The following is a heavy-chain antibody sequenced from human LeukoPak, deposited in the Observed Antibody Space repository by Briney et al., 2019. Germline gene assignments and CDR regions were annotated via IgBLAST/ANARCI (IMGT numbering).Heavy chain of an antibody. CDR1: GYTFTGYY. J-gene: IGHJ4*02. V-gene: IGHV1-2*02. CDR3: ARERPRNCSGGSCYLGYFDY. CDR2: INPNSGGT. D-gene: IGHD2-15*01. Sequence: ASVKVSCKASGYTFTGYYMHWVRQAPGQGLEWMGWINPNSGGTNYAQKFQGRVTMTRDTSISTAYMELSRLRSDDTAVYYCARERPRNCSGGSCYLGYFDYWGQGTLVTVSS.